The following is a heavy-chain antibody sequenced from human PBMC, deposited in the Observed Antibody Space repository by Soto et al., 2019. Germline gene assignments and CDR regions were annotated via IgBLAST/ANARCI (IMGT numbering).Heavy chain of an antibody. D-gene: IGHD3-10*01. V-gene: IGHV1-18*01. CDR3: AMKTHHGRGWLGGGGGDY. CDR2: ISAYNGNT. J-gene: IGHJ4*02. CDR1: GYTFTSYG. Sequence: QVQLVQSGAEVKKPGASVKVSCKASGYTFTSYGISWVRQAPGQGLEWMGWISAYNGNTNYAQKLQGRVTMPTDTTRRTRERGRRGPGFEDTGVYFCAMKTHHGRGWLGGGGGDYWGQGTLVTVSS.